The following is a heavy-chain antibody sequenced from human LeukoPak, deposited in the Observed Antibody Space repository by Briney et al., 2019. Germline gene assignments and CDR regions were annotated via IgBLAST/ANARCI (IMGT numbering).Heavy chain of an antibody. Sequence: AGSLRLFCAASGVTFSSYAMTWVRQAPGEGLEWVSSISGSGGTTYYADSVTGRFTIFRDTSKNTLNLQMNSLRAEDTAVYYCAEDDRGSGIYYYLDYWGEGTLVTVSP. CDR2: ISGSGGTT. V-gene: IGHV3-23*01. J-gene: IGHJ4*02. CDR3: AEDDRGSGIYYYLDY. D-gene: IGHD3-10*01. CDR1: GVTFSSYA.